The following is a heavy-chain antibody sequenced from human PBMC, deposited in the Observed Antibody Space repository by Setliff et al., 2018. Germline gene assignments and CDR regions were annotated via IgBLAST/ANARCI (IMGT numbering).Heavy chain of an antibody. D-gene: IGHD3-22*01. J-gene: IGHJ5*02. Sequence: SETLSLTCAVYGGSFSGYYWNWIRQAPGKGLEWIGEINHRGTISYTPSLKGRVTISVDTSKNLFSLKLSSVTAADTAVYFCARGPRFDYESPTYRRRFDPWGQGTAVTVSS. CDR3: ARGPRFDYESPTYRRRFDP. V-gene: IGHV4-34*01. CDR2: INHRGTI. CDR1: GGSFSGYY.